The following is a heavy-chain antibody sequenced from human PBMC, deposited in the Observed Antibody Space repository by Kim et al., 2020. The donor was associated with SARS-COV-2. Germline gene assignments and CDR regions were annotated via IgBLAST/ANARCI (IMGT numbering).Heavy chain of an antibody. Sequence: SETLSLTCTVSGGSINSGDYYWSWIRQPPGKGLEWIGYIYYSGSTYYNPSLKSRVTISVDTSKNQFSLKLSSVTAADTAVYYCARVPQAVAGFYYYYYGMEGWGQGTTVTVSS. D-gene: IGHD6-19*01. CDR3: ARVPQAVAGFYYYYYGMEG. CDR2: IYYSGST. CDR1: GGSINSGDYY. V-gene: IGHV4-30-4*01. J-gene: IGHJ6*02.